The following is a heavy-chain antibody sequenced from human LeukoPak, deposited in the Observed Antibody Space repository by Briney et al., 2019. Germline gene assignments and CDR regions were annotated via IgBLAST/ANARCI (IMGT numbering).Heavy chain of an antibody. CDR1: GYTFTSYD. Sequence: ASVKVSCKASGYTFTSYDISWVRQAPGQGLEWMGWISAYNGNTNYAQKLQGRVTMTTDTSTSTAYMELRSLRSDDTAVYYCARVVEWLFDPLYFDYWGQGTLVTVSS. J-gene: IGHJ4*02. CDR3: ARVVEWLFDPLYFDY. CDR2: ISAYNGNT. D-gene: IGHD3-3*01. V-gene: IGHV1-18*01.